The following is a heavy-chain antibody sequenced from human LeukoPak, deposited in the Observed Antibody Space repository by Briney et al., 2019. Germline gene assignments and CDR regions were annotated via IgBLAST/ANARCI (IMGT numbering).Heavy chain of an antibody. Sequence: APVKVSCKASGYTFSGYYIHWVRQAPGQGLEWMGWINPKTGGAKYAQIFQGRVTMTRDASISTAFMDLSSLRSDDTAVYYCGRDGANSGIGYWGQGTLVTVSS. J-gene: IGHJ4*02. D-gene: IGHD4-23*01. CDR1: GYTFSGYY. CDR2: INPKTGGA. CDR3: GRDGANSGIGY. V-gene: IGHV1-2*02.